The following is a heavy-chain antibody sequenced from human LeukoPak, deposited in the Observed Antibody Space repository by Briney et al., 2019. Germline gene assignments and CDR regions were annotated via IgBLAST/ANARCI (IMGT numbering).Heavy chain of an antibody. CDR3: ASHPDILTGYYYFDY. CDR2: IYYSGST. CDR1: GGSISSYY. J-gene: IGHJ4*02. V-gene: IGHV4-59*01. Sequence: PSETLSLTCTVSGGSISSYYWSWLRQPPGKGLEWIGYIYYSGSTNYNPSLKSRVTISVDTSKNQFSLKLSSVTAADTAVYYCASHPDILTGYYYFDYWGQGTLVTVSS. D-gene: IGHD3-9*01.